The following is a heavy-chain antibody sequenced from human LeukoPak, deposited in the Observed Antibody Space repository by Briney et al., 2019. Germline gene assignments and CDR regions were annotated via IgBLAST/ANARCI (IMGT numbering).Heavy chain of an antibody. Sequence: GGSLRLSCAASGFTFSSYAMHWVRQAPGKGLEWVAVISYDGSNKYYADSVKSRFTISRDNSKNTLYLQMNSLRPEDTAVFYCAKDRNEDNIDYYLSGDGFDYWGQGTLVTVSS. V-gene: IGHV3-30*04. CDR3: AKDRNEDNIDYYLSGDGFDY. CDR2: ISYDGSNK. CDR1: GFTFSSYA. J-gene: IGHJ4*02. D-gene: IGHD3-22*01.